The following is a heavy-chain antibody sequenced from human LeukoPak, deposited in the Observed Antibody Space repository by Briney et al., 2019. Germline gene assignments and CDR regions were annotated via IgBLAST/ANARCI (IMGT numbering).Heavy chain of an antibody. V-gene: IGHV3-23*01. CDR1: GFTFSGYA. CDR2: FKTNSGQV. D-gene: IGHD4-11*01. CDR3: ARSVPDYTRFDY. Sequence: GGSLRLSCVASGFTFSGYAMNWVRQAPGKGLEWVSTFKTNSGQVYYAGSVRGRFTISRDNSKNTVYLQMSSLRAEDTALYYCARSVPDYTRFDYWGQGALVTVSP. J-gene: IGHJ4*02.